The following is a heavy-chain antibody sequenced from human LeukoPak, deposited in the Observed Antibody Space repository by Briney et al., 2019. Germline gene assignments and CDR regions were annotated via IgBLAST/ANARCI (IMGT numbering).Heavy chain of an antibody. CDR3: ARQGEYDILTGYYLEGEFYFDY. D-gene: IGHD3-9*01. CDR2: IYYSGST. CDR1: GGSISSSSYY. J-gene: IGHJ4*02. V-gene: IGHV4-39*01. Sequence: KSSETLSLTCTVSGGSISSSSYYWGWIRQPPGKGLEWIGSIYYSGSTYYNPSLKSRVTISVDTSKNQFSLKLSSVTAADTAVYYCARQGEYDILTGYYLEGEFYFDYWGQGTLVTVSS.